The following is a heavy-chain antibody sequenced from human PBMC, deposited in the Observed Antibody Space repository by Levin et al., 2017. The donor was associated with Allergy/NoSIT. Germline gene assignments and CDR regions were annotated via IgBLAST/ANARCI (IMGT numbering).Heavy chain of an antibody. V-gene: IGHV4-59*01. D-gene: IGHD4-17*01. CDR2: IYYSGST. CDR3: AGARTVTEASTDY. Sequence: SETLSLTCTVSGGSITNYYWTWIRQPPGKGLEWIGYIYYSGSTNYNPSLKSRVTISVDTSKNQFSLKLSSVTAAYTAVYYCAGARTVTEASTDYWGQGTLVTVSS. J-gene: IGHJ4*02. CDR1: GGSITNYY.